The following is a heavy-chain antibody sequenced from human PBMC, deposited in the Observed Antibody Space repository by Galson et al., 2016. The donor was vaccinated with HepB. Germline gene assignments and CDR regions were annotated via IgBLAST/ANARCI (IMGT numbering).Heavy chain of an antibody. J-gene: IGHJ4*02. CDR1: GFDFNDSS. Sequence: SLRLSCAASGFDFNDSSMHWVRQSPDKGLEWVAGISFDGRNSYYADSVKGRFIISKDSSKKTVYLQMNSLRAEDTAVYYCARERYSSKWYPSGPLDSWGQGTLVTVSS. CDR2: ISFDGRNS. V-gene: IGHV3-30-3*01. CDR3: ARERYSSKWYPSGPLDS. D-gene: IGHD2-2*01.